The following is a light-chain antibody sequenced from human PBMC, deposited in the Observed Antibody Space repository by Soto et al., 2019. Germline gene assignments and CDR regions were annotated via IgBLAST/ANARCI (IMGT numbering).Light chain of an antibody. V-gene: IGLV2-14*03. CDR1: SSDIGIYNF. Sequence: QSALTQPASVSGSPGQSITIFCTGTSSDIGIYNFVSWYQQHPGKAPKLMIYNVYSRPSGVSSRFSGSKSGNTASLTISWLQAEDEADYYCQSYDNSLSGNYVFGTGTKLTVL. CDR2: NVY. J-gene: IGLJ1*01. CDR3: QSYDNSLSGNYV.